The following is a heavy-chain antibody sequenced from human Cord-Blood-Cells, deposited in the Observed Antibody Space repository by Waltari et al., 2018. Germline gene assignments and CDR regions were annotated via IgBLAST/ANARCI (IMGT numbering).Heavy chain of an antibody. CDR2: LVVGSGNT. V-gene: IGHV1-58*01. CDR1: GCTFTSCA. J-gene: IGHJ4*02. Sequence: QMQLVQSGPEVKKPGPSVKVSCKASGCTFTSCAVQWVRQARGQRLEWIGWLVVGSGNTNYAQKIQERVTITRDMSTSTAYMELSSLSSEDTAVYYCAADPSRILYEWWMLYFDYWGQGTLVTVSS. CDR3: AADPSRILYEWWMLYFDY. D-gene: IGHD2-8*01.